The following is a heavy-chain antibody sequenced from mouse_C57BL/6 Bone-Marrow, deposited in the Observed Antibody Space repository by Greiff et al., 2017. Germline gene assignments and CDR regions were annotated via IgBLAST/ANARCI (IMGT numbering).Heavy chain of an antibody. V-gene: IGHV1-55*01. Sequence: QMQLKQPGAELVKPGASVKMSCKASGYTFTSYWITWVKQRPGQGLEWIGDIYPGSGSTNYNEKFKSKATLTVDTSASTAYMQLSSLTSEDSAVYYCARYWDDDWGQGTTLTVSS. CDR2: IYPGSGST. CDR3: ARYWDDD. D-gene: IGHD4-1*01. J-gene: IGHJ2*01. CDR1: GYTFTSYW.